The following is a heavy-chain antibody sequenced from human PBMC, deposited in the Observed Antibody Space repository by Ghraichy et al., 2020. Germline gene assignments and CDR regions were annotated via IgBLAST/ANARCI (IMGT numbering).Heavy chain of an antibody. D-gene: IGHD2-21*01. J-gene: IGHJ6*03. V-gene: IGHV4-61*02. CDR2: IYTSGST. CDR1: GGSISSGSYY. Sequence: SETLSLTCTVSGGSISSGSYYWSWIRQPAGKGLEWIGRIYTSGSTNYNPSLKSRVTMSVDTSKNQFSLKLSSVTAADTAVYYCAREQLAYCGGDCYSTYIDVWGKGTTVTVSS. CDR3: AREQLAYCGGDCYSTYIDV.